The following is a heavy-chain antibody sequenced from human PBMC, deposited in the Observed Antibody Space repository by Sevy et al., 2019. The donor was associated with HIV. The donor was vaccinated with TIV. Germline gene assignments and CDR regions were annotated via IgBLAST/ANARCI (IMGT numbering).Heavy chain of an antibody. J-gene: IGHJ4*02. Sequence: GGSLRLSCAASGIAFSTYAMFWVRQAPGKGLEWVSSISASGYSTYYADSVKGRFTLSRDNSRNTLDLQMNSLRADDTAVYYCAKDFSDVYYYDSSATVDYWGQGTPVTVSS. CDR2: ISASGYST. V-gene: IGHV3-23*01. CDR1: GIAFSTYA. D-gene: IGHD3-22*01. CDR3: AKDFSDVYYYDSSATVDY.